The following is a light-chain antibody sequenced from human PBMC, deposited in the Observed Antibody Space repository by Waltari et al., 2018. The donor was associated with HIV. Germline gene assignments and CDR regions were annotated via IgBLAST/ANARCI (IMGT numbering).Light chain of an antibody. Sequence: QSVLTQPPSASGTPGQRVTIYCSGSNSNIGSNTVSWYQQLPGTAPNLLIYSDDQRPSGVPDRFSGSKSGTSASLAISGLQSEDEADYYCAVWDDGLNGPEFGGGTKLTVL. V-gene: IGLV1-44*01. CDR2: SDD. J-gene: IGLJ3*02. CDR3: AVWDDGLNGPE. CDR1: NSNIGSNT.